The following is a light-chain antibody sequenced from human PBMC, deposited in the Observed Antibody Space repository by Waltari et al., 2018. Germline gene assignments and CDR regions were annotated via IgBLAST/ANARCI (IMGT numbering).Light chain of an antibody. CDR1: QGISSA. Sequence: AIQLTQSPSSLSASVGDRVTITCRASQGISSALAWYHQKPGKAPKLLIYDASSLESGVPSRFSGSGSGTDFTLTISSLQPEDFATYYCQQFNSYPWTFGQGTKVEIK. CDR2: DAS. J-gene: IGKJ1*01. CDR3: QQFNSYPWT. V-gene: IGKV1-13*02.